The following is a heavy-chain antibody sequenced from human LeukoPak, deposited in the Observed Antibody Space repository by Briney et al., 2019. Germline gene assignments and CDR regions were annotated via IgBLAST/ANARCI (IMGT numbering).Heavy chain of an antibody. CDR2: ISYDGSNK. V-gene: IGHV3-30-3*02. J-gene: IGHJ1*01. D-gene: IGHD3-3*01. CDR1: GFTFSSYA. Sequence: PGRSLRLSCAASGFTFSSYAMHWVRQAPGKGPEWVAVISYDGSNKYYADSVKGRFTISRDNSKNTLYLQMNSLRAEDTAVYYCAKCLYDFWSGYLTSDFQHWGQGTLVTVSS. CDR3: AKCLYDFWSGYLTSDFQH.